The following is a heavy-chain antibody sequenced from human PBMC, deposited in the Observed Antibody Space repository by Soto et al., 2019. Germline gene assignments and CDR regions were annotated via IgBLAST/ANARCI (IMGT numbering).Heavy chain of an antibody. J-gene: IGHJ4*01. Sequence: PGGSLRLSCAASGFTFSSYAMSWVRQAPGKGLEWVSAISGSGGSTYYADSVKGRFTISKDASRNTVHLHMNSLRAEDTATYFCVSWVSAHFDYWGHGTPVTVSS. CDR3: VSWVSAHFDY. CDR2: ISGSGGST. V-gene: IGHV3-23*01. D-gene: IGHD2-8*01. CDR1: GFTFSSYA.